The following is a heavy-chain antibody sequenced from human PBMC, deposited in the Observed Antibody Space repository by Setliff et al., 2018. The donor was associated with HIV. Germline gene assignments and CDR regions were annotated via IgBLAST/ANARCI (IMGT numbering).Heavy chain of an antibody. CDR2: IIPIYGTV. Sequence: GASVKVSCKASGGTFSRLAISWVRQAPGQGLEWMGGIIPIYGTVNYAQKFQGRVTITADESTTTAYMELSSLRSEDTAVYYCATSPRGTYYDILTGLPRGYFDPWGQGTQVTVS. CDR3: ATSPRGTYYDILTGLPRGYFDP. J-gene: IGHJ5*02. CDR1: GGTFSRLA. V-gene: IGHV1-69*13. D-gene: IGHD3-9*01.